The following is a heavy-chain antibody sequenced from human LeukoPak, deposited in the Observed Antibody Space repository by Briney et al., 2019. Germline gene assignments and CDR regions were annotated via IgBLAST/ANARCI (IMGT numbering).Heavy chain of an antibody. Sequence: PSETLSLTCTVSGGSISSSSYYWGWIRQPPGTGLEWIGSIYYSGSTYYNPSLKSRVTISVDTSKNQFSLKLSSVTAADTAVYYCAREERGSPYGMDVWGQGTTVTVSS. CDR1: GGSISSSSYY. CDR2: IYYSGST. CDR3: AREERGSPYGMDV. V-gene: IGHV4-39*07. D-gene: IGHD5-12*01. J-gene: IGHJ6*02.